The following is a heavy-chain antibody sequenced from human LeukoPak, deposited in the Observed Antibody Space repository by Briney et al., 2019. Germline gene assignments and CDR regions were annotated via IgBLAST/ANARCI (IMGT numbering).Heavy chain of an antibody. CDR1: GFTFSIYS. CDR2: ISPTSSYM. V-gene: IGHV3-21*01. D-gene: IGHD3-10*01. CDR3: ARGRGLTLSYHYFDY. Sequence: GGSLRLSCAASGFTFSIYSMNWVRQAPGKGLEWVSLISPTSSYMYYADSVKGRFTVSRDNAKNSLFLQMNSLGAEDTAVYYCARGRGLTLSYHYFDYWGQGTLVTVSS. J-gene: IGHJ4*02.